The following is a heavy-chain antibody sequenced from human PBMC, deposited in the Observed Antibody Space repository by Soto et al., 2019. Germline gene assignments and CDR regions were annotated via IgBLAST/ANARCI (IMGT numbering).Heavy chain of an antibody. Sequence: SQTLSLTFAISGDSVSSNSSAWNCISQSPSRGLEWLGRTYYRSKWYNDYAVSVKSRITINPDTSKNQFSLQLNSVTPEDTAVYYCARVSIAARPDYYYGMDVWGQGTTVTVSS. J-gene: IGHJ6*02. D-gene: IGHD6-6*01. CDR2: TYYRSKWYN. CDR1: GDSVSSNSSA. V-gene: IGHV6-1*01. CDR3: ARVSIAARPDYYYGMDV.